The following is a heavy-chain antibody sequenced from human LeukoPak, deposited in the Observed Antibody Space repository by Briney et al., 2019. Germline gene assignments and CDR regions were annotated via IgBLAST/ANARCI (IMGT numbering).Heavy chain of an antibody. CDR3: ATRPTTAPAGLH. J-gene: IGHJ4*02. D-gene: IGHD1-1*01. CDR2: INPYNGNT. Sequence: ASVKVFCKASGYSFTNYAISWVRQAPGQGLEWMGWINPYNGNTNYAQNLQGRVTMTTDTSTGTAYMELRSLRSDDTAVYYCATRPTTAPAGLHWGQGTLVTVSS. CDR1: GYSFTNYA. V-gene: IGHV1-18*01.